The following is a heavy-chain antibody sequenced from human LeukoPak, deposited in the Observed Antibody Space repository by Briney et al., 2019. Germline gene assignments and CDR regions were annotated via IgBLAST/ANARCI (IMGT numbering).Heavy chain of an antibody. V-gene: IGHV1-8*01. D-gene: IGHD6-13*01. Sequence: ASVKVSCKASGYTFTSYDINWVRQATGQGLEWMGWMNPNSGNTGYAQKFQGRVTMTRNTSISTAYMELSSLRSEDTAVYYCARSSIAAAGIRRGPYYFDYWGQGTLVTVSS. CDR2: MNPNSGNT. CDR3: ARSSIAAAGIRRGPYYFDY. J-gene: IGHJ4*02. CDR1: GYTFTSYD.